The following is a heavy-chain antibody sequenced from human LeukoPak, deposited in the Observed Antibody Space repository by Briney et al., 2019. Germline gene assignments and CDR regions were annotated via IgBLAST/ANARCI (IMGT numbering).Heavy chain of an antibody. CDR3: AREPGYSGYDRAFDI. D-gene: IGHD5-12*01. CDR1: GFTFSSYG. J-gene: IGHJ3*02. CDR2: IWYDGSNK. Sequence: GGSLRLSCAASGFTFSSYGMHWVRQAPGKGLEWVAVIWYDGSNKYYADSVKGRFTISRDNSKNTLYLQMNSLRAEDTAVYYCAREPGYSGYDRAFDIWGQGTMVTVSS. V-gene: IGHV3-33*01.